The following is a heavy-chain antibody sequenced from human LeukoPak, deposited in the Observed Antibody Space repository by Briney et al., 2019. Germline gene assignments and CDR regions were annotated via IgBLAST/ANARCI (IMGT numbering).Heavy chain of an antibody. J-gene: IGHJ4*02. CDR2: INPNSGGT. D-gene: IGHD3-9*01. V-gene: IGHV1-2*02. CDR1: GYTFTGYY. Sequence: RASVKVSCKASGYTFTGYYMHWVRQAPGQGLEWMGCINPNSGGTNYAQKFQGRVTMTRDTSISTAYMELSRLRADDTAVYYCARDSYLTGATPFDYWGQGTLVTVSS. CDR3: ARDSYLTGATPFDY.